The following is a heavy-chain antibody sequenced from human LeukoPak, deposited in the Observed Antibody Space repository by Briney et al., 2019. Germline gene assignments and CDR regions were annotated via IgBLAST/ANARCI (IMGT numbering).Heavy chain of an antibody. Sequence: GGSLRLSCAASGFTFDDYAMHWVRQAPGKGLEWVSLISGDGGSTYYADSVKGRFTISRDNSKNFLYLQMNSLRTEDTALYYCAKDKYRAEWELRSGMDVWGQGTTVTVSS. CDR1: GFTFDDYA. J-gene: IGHJ6*02. CDR2: ISGDGGST. D-gene: IGHD1-26*01. V-gene: IGHV3-43*02. CDR3: AKDKYRAEWELRSGMDV.